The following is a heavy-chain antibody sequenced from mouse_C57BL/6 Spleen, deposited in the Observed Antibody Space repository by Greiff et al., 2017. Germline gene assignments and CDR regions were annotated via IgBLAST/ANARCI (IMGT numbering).Heavy chain of an antibody. V-gene: IGHV1-55*01. D-gene: IGHD2-5*01. Sequence: QVQLQQPGAELVKPGASVKMSCKASGYTFTSYWITWVKQRPGQGLEWIGDIYPGSGSTNYNEKFKSKATLTVDTSSSTAYMQLSSLTAEDSAVYYCAYYSNYGGYFDVWGTGTTVTVSS. CDR1: GYTFTSYW. CDR3: AYYSNYGGYFDV. CDR2: IYPGSGST. J-gene: IGHJ1*03.